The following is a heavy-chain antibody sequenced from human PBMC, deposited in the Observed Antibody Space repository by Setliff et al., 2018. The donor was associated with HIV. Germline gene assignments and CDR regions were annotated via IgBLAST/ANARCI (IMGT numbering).Heavy chain of an antibody. D-gene: IGHD3-16*01. Sequence: PSETLSLTCSVSSGSVSGYYWGWIRQPPGKKLEWIGYIHSSGSTTYSASLKSRVSISVDTSKNQVSLRLSSVTAADTAVYHCSRGSYYMDVWGKGTTVTVSS. J-gene: IGHJ6*03. CDR3: SRGSYYMDV. CDR1: SGSVSGYY. CDR2: IHSSGST. V-gene: IGHV4-59*08.